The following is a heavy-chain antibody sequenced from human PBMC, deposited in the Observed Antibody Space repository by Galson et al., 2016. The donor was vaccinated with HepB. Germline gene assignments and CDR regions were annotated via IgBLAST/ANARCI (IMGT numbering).Heavy chain of an antibody. CDR1: GFTFSSYG. CDR3: AKGSGIAAPRVVHYYYGMDV. D-gene: IGHD6-13*01. J-gene: IGHJ6*04. Sequence: SLRLSCAASGFTFSSYGMHWVRQAPGKGLEWVAVISYDGSNKYYADSVKGRFTISRDNSKNTLYLQMNSLGAEDTAVYYCAKGSGIAAPRVVHYYYGMDVWGKGTTVTVSS. V-gene: IGHV3-30*18. CDR2: ISYDGSNK.